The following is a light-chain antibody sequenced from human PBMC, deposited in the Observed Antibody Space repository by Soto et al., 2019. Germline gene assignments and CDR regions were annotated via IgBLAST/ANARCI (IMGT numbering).Light chain of an antibody. CDR1: QSVSSN. Sequence: EIVMTQSPATLSVSPGERATLSCRASQSVSSNLAWYQQKPGQAPRRLIYGASVRATGIPARFRGSGSGTEFTLTISSLQSEDFAVYYCQQYSNWPWTFGQGTTVESK. CDR2: GAS. J-gene: IGKJ1*01. V-gene: IGKV3-15*01. CDR3: QQYSNWPWT.